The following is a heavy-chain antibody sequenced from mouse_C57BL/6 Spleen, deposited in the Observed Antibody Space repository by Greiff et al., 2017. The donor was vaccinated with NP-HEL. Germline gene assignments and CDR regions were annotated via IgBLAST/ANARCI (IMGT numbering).Heavy chain of an antibody. CDR2: IDPSDSYT. J-gene: IGHJ1*03. CDR1: GYTFTSYW. D-gene: IGHD1-1*01. Sequence: QVQLQQPGAELVMPGASVKLSCKASGYTFTSYWMHWVKQRPGQGLEWIGEIDPSDSYTNYNQKFKGKSTLTVDKSSSTAYMQLSSLTSEDSAVYYGARSPRAYGTTAGWYFDVWGTGTTVTVSS. V-gene: IGHV1-69*01. CDR3: ARSPRAYGTTAGWYFDV.